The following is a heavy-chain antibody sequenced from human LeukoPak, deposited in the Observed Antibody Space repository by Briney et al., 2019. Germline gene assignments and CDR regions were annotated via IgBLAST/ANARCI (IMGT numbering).Heavy chain of an antibody. CDR2: INHSGNT. CDR3: ARGGGLRAFDY. D-gene: IGHD3-16*01. Sequence: SETLSLTCTVYSGSISDYSWTWIRQPPGKGLEWIGEINHSGNTNDNPSLKSRVSMSMDTSKNQFSLKINSMIAADTGVYFCARGGGLRAFDYWGQGTLVTVSS. CDR1: SGSISDYS. V-gene: IGHV4-34*01. J-gene: IGHJ4*02.